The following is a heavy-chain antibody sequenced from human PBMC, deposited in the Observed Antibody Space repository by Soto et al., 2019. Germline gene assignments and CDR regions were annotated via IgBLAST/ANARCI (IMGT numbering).Heavy chain of an antibody. CDR3: VRGFDGYCSGGSCDVDP. V-gene: IGHV4-34*01. CDR2: INHSGST. D-gene: IGHD2-15*01. CDR1: GGTFSGYY. J-gene: IGHJ5*02. Sequence: SETLSLTCAAYGGTFSGYYWRWIRQPPGKGLEWIGEINHSGSTNYNPALKSRVTISVDTSKNQFSLKLSSVTAADTAVYYCVRGFDGYCSGGSCDVDPWGQGTLVTVSS.